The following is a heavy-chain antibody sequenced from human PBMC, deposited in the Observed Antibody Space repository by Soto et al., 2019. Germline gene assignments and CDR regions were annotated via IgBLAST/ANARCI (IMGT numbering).Heavy chain of an antibody. V-gene: IGHV4-30-2*01. CDR2: IYHSGST. CDR1: GGSISSGGYS. Sequence: PSETLSLTCAVSGGSISSGGYSWSWIRQPPGKGLEWIGYIYHSGSTYYNPSLKSRVTISVDRSKNQFSLKLSSVTAADTAVYYCARVWVYSSFDPWGQGTLVTVSS. D-gene: IGHD6-13*01. CDR3: ARVWVYSSFDP. J-gene: IGHJ5*02.